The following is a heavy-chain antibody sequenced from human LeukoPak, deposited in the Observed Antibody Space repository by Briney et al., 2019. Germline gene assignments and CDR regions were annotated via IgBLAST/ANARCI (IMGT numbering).Heavy chain of an antibody. D-gene: IGHD3-3*01. J-gene: IGHJ4*02. CDR2: IRYDGSNK. Sequence: GGSLRLSCAASGFTFSSNGMHWVRQAPGKGLEWVAFIRYDGSNKYYADSVKGRFTISRDNSKNTLYLQMNSLRAEDTAVYYCAKDSYDFWSGTFDYWGQGTLVTVSS. CDR1: GFTFSSNG. V-gene: IGHV3-30*02. CDR3: AKDSYDFWSGTFDY.